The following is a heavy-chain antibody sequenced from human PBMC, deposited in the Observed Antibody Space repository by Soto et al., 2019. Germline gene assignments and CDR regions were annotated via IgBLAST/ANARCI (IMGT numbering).Heavy chain of an antibody. CDR3: ARPHGDPLGY. D-gene: IGHD4-17*01. CDR2: ISYSRST. Sequence: QLQLQESGPGLVKPSETLSLTCTVSGGSISSSSYYWGWIRQPPGKGLDWIGSISYSRSTYYNPSLKSRATVAVDTSKNQFSLELTSVTAADTAVYCCARPHGDPLGYWGQGTLVTVSS. V-gene: IGHV4-39*01. CDR1: GGSISSSSYY. J-gene: IGHJ4*02.